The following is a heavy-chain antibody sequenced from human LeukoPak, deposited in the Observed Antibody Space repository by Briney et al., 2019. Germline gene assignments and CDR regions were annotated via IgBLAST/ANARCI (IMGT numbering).Heavy chain of an antibody. CDR3: ARQDTITTPGVDY. J-gene: IGHJ4*02. Sequence: KPGGSLRLSCAASGFTFSNYAMSWIRQPPGKGLEWIGNVYYSGTTYYSPSLKSRVTISVDTSKNQFSLKLSSVTAADTAVYYCARQDTITTPGVDYWGQGTPVTVSS. CDR2: VYYSGTT. V-gene: IGHV4-39*01. D-gene: IGHD3-3*01. CDR1: GFTFSNYA.